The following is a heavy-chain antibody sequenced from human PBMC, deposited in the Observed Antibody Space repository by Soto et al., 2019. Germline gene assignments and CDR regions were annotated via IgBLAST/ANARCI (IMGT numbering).Heavy chain of an antibody. J-gene: IGHJ4*02. CDR1: GFTFSSYW. CDR2: INSDGSST. CDR3: AVAVAGPTAIGY. D-gene: IGHD6-19*01. V-gene: IGHV3-74*01. Sequence: EVQLVESGGGLVQPGGSLRLSCAASGFTFSSYWMHWVRQAPGKGLVWVSRINSDGSSTSYADSVKGRFTISRDNAKNTQYLQMNGLRAEDTAVYYCAVAVAGPTAIGYWGQGTLVTVSS.